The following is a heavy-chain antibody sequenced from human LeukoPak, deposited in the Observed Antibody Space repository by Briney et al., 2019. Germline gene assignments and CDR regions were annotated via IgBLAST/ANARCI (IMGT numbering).Heavy chain of an antibody. D-gene: IGHD6-19*01. Sequence: ASVTVSCKASGYTFTGYYMHWVRQAPGQGLEWMGWINPNSGGTNYAQKFQGRVTMTRDTSISTAYMELSRLRSDDTAVYYCAIYSVAGDYYYYYMDVWGKGTTVTISS. V-gene: IGHV1-2*02. J-gene: IGHJ6*03. CDR1: GYTFTGYY. CDR3: AIYSVAGDYYYYYMDV. CDR2: INPNSGGT.